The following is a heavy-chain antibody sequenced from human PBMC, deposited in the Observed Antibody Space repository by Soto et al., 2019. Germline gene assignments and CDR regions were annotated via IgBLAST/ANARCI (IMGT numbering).Heavy chain of an antibody. CDR1: GFSFSTYA. D-gene: IGHD1-1*01. CDR2: VTSSAGGTYYGGST. J-gene: IGHJ4*02. Sequence: GGSLRLSCAASGFSFSTYAMTWVRQAPGKGLEWVSSVTSSAGGTYYGGSTYYADSVKGRFTISRDDSKNTLYLQMNTLRAEDTAVYYCAKHRSTTGTTRLEFDYWGQGTLVTVSS. V-gene: IGHV3-23*01. CDR3: AKHRSTTGTTRLEFDY.